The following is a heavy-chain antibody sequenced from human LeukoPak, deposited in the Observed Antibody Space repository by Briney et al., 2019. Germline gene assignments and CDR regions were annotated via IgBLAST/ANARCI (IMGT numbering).Heavy chain of an antibody. D-gene: IGHD4-23*01. Sequence: KPSETLSLTCTVSGGSISSYYWSWIRLPPGKGLEWIGYIYYSGSTNYNPSLKSRVTISVDTSKNQFSLKLSSVTAADTAVYYCARVGPGGNSNYWGQGTLVTASS. CDR1: GGSISSYY. V-gene: IGHV4-59*01. CDR2: IYYSGST. CDR3: ARVGPGGNSNY. J-gene: IGHJ4*02.